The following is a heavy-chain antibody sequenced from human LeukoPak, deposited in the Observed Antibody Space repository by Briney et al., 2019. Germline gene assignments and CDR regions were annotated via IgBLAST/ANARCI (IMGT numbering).Heavy chain of an antibody. CDR2: IYYSGST. V-gene: IGHV4-39*01. CDR1: GGSISSSSYY. CDR3: ARGPMTTPTWGYFDY. D-gene: IGHD4-11*01. Sequence: SETLSLTCAVSGGSISSSSYYWGWIRQPPGKGLEWIGSIYYSGSTYYNPSLKSRVTISVDTSKNQFSLKLSSVTAADTAVYYCARGPMTTPTWGYFDYWGQGTLVTVSS. J-gene: IGHJ4*02.